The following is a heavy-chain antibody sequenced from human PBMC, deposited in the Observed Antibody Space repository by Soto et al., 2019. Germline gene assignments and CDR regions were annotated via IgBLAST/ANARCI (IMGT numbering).Heavy chain of an antibody. D-gene: IGHD3-16*01. V-gene: IGHV3-30*01. Sequence: WGSLRLSCVGTGFTFIDYAIHWVRQAPGKWLEGVAVISYEGSTKHYADSVKGRFTISRDHSKNTLYLQVNSLRAEDTAVYYCARDSYGLDYWGQGTLVTVSS. J-gene: IGHJ4*02. CDR1: GFTFIDYA. CDR2: ISYEGSTK. CDR3: ARDSYGLDY.